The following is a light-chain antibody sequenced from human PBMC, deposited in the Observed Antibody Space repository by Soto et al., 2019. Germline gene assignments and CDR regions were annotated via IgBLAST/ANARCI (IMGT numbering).Light chain of an antibody. V-gene: IGKV1-5*01. J-gene: IGKJ2*01. CDR3: QQYNSYSPVT. CDR2: DAS. CDR1: QSISSW. Sequence: DIQMTQSPSTLSASVGDRVTITGRASQSISSWLAWYQQKPGKAPKLLIYDASSLESGVPSRFSGSGSGTEFTLTISSLQPDDFATYYCQQYNSYSPVTFGQGTKLEIK.